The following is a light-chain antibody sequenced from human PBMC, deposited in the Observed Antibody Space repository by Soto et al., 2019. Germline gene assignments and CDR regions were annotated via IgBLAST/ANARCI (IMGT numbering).Light chain of an antibody. Sequence: EIVLTQSPGTLSLSPGERATLSCRASQSVSSAYLAWYQQIPGQAPSLLIYGASSRSTGIQARFSGSGSGTYFTLTISGLEPEDFAVDYCPQSGSPFYTFGQGPKLEIK. CDR3: PQSGSPFYT. CDR1: QSVSSAY. CDR2: GAS. J-gene: IGKJ2*01. V-gene: IGKV3-20*01.